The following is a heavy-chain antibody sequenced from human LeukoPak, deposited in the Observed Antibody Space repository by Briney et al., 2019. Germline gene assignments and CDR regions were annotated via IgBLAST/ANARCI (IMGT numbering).Heavy chain of an antibody. Sequence: QSGGSLRLSCAASGFTLYTFGSYWMHWVRQAPGKGLVWVSVIHNDGSGTNYADSLKGRTTISRDNAKNTLYLQMTSLGAEDTGVYYCVKGGFGQAMDVWGQGTTVIVSS. CDR1: GFTLYTFGSYW. CDR3: VKGGFGQAMDV. CDR2: IHNDGSGT. J-gene: IGHJ6*02. D-gene: IGHD3-10*01. V-gene: IGHV3-74*01.